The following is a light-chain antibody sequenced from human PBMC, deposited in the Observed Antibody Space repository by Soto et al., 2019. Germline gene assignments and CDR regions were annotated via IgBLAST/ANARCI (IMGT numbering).Light chain of an antibody. V-gene: IGLV2-23*02. CDR3: CSYAGSSTHV. Sequence: QSALPQPASVTGSPGQSITFSCTGTSSDVGSSNLVSWYQQHPGKAPKLLICEVSKRPSGVSNRFSGSKSGNTASLTISGLQAEDEADYYCCSYAGSSTHVFGTGTKVTVL. J-gene: IGLJ1*01. CDR1: SSDVGSSNL. CDR2: EVS.